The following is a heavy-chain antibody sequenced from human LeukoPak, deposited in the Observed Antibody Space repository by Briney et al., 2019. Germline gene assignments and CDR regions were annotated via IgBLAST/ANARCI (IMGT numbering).Heavy chain of an antibody. Sequence: GGSLRLSCAVSGFTFSSYALHWVRQAPGKGLEWVAVISYDGSNKYYADSVKGRFTISRDNSKNTLYLQMNSLRAEDTAVYYCARDLEQLGYWGQGTLVTVSS. D-gene: IGHD3-3*01. V-gene: IGHV3-30-3*01. CDR1: GFTFSSYA. J-gene: IGHJ4*02. CDR2: ISYDGSNK. CDR3: ARDLEQLGY.